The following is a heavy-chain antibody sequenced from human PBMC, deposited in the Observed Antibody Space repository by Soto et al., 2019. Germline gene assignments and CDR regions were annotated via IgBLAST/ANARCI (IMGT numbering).Heavy chain of an antibody. J-gene: IGHJ4*01. V-gene: IGHV3-7*01. Sequence: EVQLVESGGGLVQPGGSLRLSCAASGFTFTTYWMSWVRQAPGKGLEWVANINRDGSEKYYVDSVKGRFTISRDNAKNSLYLQMNTLRAEDTAVYFCSGAVDYWGHGTLVTVSS. CDR3: SGAVDY. CDR1: GFTFTTYW. CDR2: INRDGSEK.